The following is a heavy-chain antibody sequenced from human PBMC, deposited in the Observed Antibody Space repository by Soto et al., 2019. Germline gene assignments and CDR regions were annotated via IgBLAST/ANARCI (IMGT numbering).Heavy chain of an antibody. CDR2: ISWNSGSI. CDR1: GFTFDDYA. D-gene: IGHD2-15*01. V-gene: IGHV3-9*01. CDR3: AKGNLEGYCSGGSCPGAFDI. Sequence: DVQLVESGGGLVQPGRSLRLSCAASGFTFDDYAMHWVRQAPGKGLEWVSGISWNSGSIGYADSVKGRFTISRDNAKNSLYLQMNSLRAEDTALYYCAKGNLEGYCSGGSCPGAFDIWGQGTMVTVSS. J-gene: IGHJ3*02.